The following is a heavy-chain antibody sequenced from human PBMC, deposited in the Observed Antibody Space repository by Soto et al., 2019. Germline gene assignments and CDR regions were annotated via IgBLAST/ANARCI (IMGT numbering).Heavy chain of an antibody. D-gene: IGHD2-21*01. Sequence: PSETLSLTCAVSGGSISSGDYSWSWIRQPPAKGLEWIGYIYHSGSTYYNPSLKSRVTISMDTSKKQFSLKLSSMTAADTAVYYCASYSSQSPGHWGQGTLVTVSS. V-gene: IGHV4-30-2*01. CDR2: IYHSGST. CDR1: GGSISSGDYS. CDR3: ASYSSQSPGH. J-gene: IGHJ4*02.